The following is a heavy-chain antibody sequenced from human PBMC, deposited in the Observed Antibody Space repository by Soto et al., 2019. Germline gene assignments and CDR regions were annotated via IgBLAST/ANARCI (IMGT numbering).Heavy chain of an antibody. V-gene: IGHV1-18*01. CDR1: GYTFTSYG. Sequence: ASVKVSCKASGYTFTSYGISWVRQAPGQGLEWMGWISAYNGNTNYAQKLQGRVTMTTDTSTSTAYMELRSLRSDDTAVYYCERDDSGWDDLDYWGQGTLVTVSS. CDR2: ISAYNGNT. J-gene: IGHJ4*02. D-gene: IGHD5-12*01. CDR3: ERDDSGWDDLDY.